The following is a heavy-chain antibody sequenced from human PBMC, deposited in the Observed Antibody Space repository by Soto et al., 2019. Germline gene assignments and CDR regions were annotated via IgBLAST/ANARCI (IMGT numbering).Heavy chain of an antibody. CDR3: AKGPRIAVAGLGDS. Sequence: QVQLVESGGGVVQPGRSLRLSCAASGFTFSNYGMHWVRQAPGKGLEWVAGISYDGSHKYYADSVKGRFTISRDNSKNILSLQRISLRGDDTAVYYCAKGPRIAVAGLGDSWGQGTLVSVSS. V-gene: IGHV3-30*18. D-gene: IGHD6-19*01. CDR1: GFTFSNYG. CDR2: ISYDGSHK. J-gene: IGHJ5*01.